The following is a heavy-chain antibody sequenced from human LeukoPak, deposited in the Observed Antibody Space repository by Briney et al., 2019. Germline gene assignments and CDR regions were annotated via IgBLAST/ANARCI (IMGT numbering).Heavy chain of an antibody. CDR3: ARHGLLWNYFDY. CDR1: GGSISSSSYY. CDR2: INHSGST. V-gene: IGHV4-39*01. J-gene: IGHJ4*02. D-gene: IGHD2-15*01. Sequence: ASETLSLTCTVSGGSISSSSYYWGWIRQPPGKGLEWIGEINHSGSTNYNPSLKSRVTISVDTSKNQFSLKLSSVTAADTAVYYCARHGLLWNYFDYWGQGTLVTVSS.